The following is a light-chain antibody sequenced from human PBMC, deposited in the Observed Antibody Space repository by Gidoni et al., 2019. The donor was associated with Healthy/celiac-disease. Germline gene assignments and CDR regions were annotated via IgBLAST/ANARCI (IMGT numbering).Light chain of an antibody. CDR1: SSNIGSNT. CDR3: AAWDDSLNGWV. V-gene: IGLV1-44*01. J-gene: IGLJ3*02. Sequence: QSVLTQPPSAYGTPGQRVTIPCSGSSSNIGSNTVNWYQPLPGTAPKLPIYSNNQRPSGVPDRFSGSKSGTSASLAISGLQSEDEADYYCAAWDDSLNGWVFGGGTKLTVL. CDR2: SNN.